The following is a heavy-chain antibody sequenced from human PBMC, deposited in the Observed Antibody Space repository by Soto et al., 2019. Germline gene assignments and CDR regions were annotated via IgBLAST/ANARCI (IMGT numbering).Heavy chain of an antibody. V-gene: IGHV3-48*02. D-gene: IGHD3-3*01. CDR1: GFDFSTYS. CDR2: VSMDSDTI. CDR3: ARLYYDYV. Sequence: ESLLLSCTASGFDFSTYSMNWVRQAPGKGLEWIAYVSMDSDTIHYADSVKGRFTISRDDAENSLYLQMNSLRDEDTATYYCARLYYDYVWGQGTTVTVSS. J-gene: IGHJ6*02.